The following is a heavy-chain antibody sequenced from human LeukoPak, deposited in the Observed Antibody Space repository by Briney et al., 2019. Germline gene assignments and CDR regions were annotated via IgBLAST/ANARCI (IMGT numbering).Heavy chain of an antibody. Sequence: SVKVSCKASGGTFSSYTISWVRQAPGQGLEWMGRIIPILGIANYAQKYQGRVTITADKSTSTAYMELSSLRSEDTAVYYCARGLCSSTSCYLSWFDPWGQGTLVTVSS. V-gene: IGHV1-69*02. CDR2: IIPILGIA. J-gene: IGHJ5*02. D-gene: IGHD2-2*01. CDR1: GGTFSSYT. CDR3: ARGLCSSTSCYLSWFDP.